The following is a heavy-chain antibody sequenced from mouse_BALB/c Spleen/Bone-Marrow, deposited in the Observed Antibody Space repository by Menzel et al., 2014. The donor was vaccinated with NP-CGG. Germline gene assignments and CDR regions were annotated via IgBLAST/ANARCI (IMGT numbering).Heavy chain of an antibody. J-gene: IGHJ4*01. CDR3: TRYYGYYAMDY. V-gene: IGHV1S22*01. D-gene: IGHD1-2*01. Sequence: LQQSGSELVRPGASVKLSCKASGYTFTSYWMHWVKQRPGQGLEWIGNIYPGSGSTNYDEKFKSKATLTVDTSSSTAYMQLSSLTSEDSAAYYCTRYYGYYAMDYWGQGTSVTVSP. CDR2: IYPGSGST. CDR1: GYTFTSYW.